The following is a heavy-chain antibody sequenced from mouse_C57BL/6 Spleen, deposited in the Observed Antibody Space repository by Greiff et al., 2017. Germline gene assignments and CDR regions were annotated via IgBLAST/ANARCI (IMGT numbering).Heavy chain of an antibody. Sequence: EVKLVESGGGLVKPGGSLKLSCAASGFTFSDYGMHWVRQAPEKGLEWVAYISSGSSTIYYADTVKGRVTISRDNAKNTLFLQMTSLRSEDTAMYYCARPRYSNYGLYFGVWGTGTTVTVAS. V-gene: IGHV5-17*01. CDR2: ISSGSSTI. CDR1: GFTFSDYG. D-gene: IGHD2-5*01. CDR3: ARPRYSNYGLYFGV. J-gene: IGHJ1*03.